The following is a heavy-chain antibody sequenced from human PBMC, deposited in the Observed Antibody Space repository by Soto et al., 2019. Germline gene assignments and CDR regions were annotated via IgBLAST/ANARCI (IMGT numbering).Heavy chain of an antibody. D-gene: IGHD2-15*01. J-gene: IGHJ6*02. Sequence: PSETLSLTCTVSGGSISSYYWSWIRQPPGKGLEWIGYIYYSGSTNYNPSLKSRVTISVDTSKNQFSLKLSSVTAADTAVYYCAGDIRYCSGGRCRRDYYYYGMDVWGQGTTGT. V-gene: IGHV4-59*01. CDR1: GGSISSYY. CDR2: IYYSGST. CDR3: AGDIRYCSGGRCRRDYYYYGMDV.